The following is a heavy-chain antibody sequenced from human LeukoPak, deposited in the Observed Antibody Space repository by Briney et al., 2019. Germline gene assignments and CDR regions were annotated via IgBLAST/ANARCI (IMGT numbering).Heavy chain of an antibody. J-gene: IGHJ6*02. CDR1: GFVLSDYG. CDR2: IGSAGDK. CDR3: VRAKRETSSRPWTSGMDV. V-gene: IGHV3-13*01. D-gene: IGHD3/OR15-3a*01. Sequence: GGSLRLSCAASGFVLSDYGIHWVRHGIGKGLDWVSGIGSAGDKYYAGSERGRFTISRENAESFVYLRMNGLRAEDTAIYYCVRAKRETSSRPWTSGMDVWGQGTTVTVSS.